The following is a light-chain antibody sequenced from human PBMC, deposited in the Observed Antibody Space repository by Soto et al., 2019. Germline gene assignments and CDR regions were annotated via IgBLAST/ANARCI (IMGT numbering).Light chain of an antibody. Sequence: EIVLTQSPATLSLSPGERATLSCRASLSISNSLAWYQQKPGQAPRLLIYEASNRATGIPARFSGSGSGTEFTLTISSLQSEDFAVYYCQQRSNWAFGQGTKVDIK. CDR2: EAS. V-gene: IGKV3-11*01. CDR1: LSISNS. J-gene: IGKJ1*01. CDR3: QQRSNWA.